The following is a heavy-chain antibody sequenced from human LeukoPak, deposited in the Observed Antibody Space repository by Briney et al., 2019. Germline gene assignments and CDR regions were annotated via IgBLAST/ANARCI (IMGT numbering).Heavy chain of an antibody. J-gene: IGHJ4*02. V-gene: IGHV4-39*07. D-gene: IGHD2-2*01. CDR2: IYYTGGT. CDR3: ARGRIGRYCSSTSCQDRNFDY. Sequence: SETLSLTCTVSGGSISSSSYYWGWIRQPPGKGLEWIGSIYYTGGTYYNPSLKSRLTISVDTSKNQFSLKLSSVAAADTAVYYCARGRIGRYCSSTSCQDRNFDYWGQGTLVTVSS. CDR1: GGSISSSSYY.